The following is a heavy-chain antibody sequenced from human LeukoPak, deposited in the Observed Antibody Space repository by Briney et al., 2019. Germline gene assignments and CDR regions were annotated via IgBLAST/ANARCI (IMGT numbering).Heavy chain of an antibody. Sequence: GGSLRLSCAASGFTFSSYSMNWARQAPGKGLEWVSSISSSSSYIYYADSVKGRFTISRDNAKNSLYLQMNSLRAEDTAVYYCAELGITMIGGVWGKGTTVTISS. CDR2: ISSSSSYI. CDR3: AELGITMIGGV. J-gene: IGHJ6*04. CDR1: GFTFSSYS. V-gene: IGHV3-21*01. D-gene: IGHD3-10*02.